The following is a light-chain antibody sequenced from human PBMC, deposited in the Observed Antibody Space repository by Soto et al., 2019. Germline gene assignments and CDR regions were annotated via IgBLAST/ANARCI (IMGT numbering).Light chain of an antibody. J-gene: IGKJ5*01. CDR2: DAS. CDR3: QQRSNWPSIT. Sequence: EIVLTQSPATLSLSPGERVTLSCRASQSVSSYLAWYQQKPGQAPRLLIYDASNRATGIPARFSGSGSGTDFTLTINSLEPEDSAVYYCQQRSNWPSITFGQGTRLEIK. V-gene: IGKV3-11*01. CDR1: QSVSSY.